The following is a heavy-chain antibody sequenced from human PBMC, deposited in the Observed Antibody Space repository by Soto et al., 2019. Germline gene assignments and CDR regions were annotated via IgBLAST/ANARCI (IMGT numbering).Heavy chain of an antibody. D-gene: IGHD3-10*01. Sequence: QLQLQESGPGLVKPSETLSLTCIVSGGSISSSDYYWGWIRQPPGKGLEWIGSFYHSGSTYGNPSLKSRVTISVDKSKNQFSLKLRSVTAADTAVYYCARQSYYGSVSYYSRENYFDLWGRGTLVTVSS. CDR3: ARQSYYGSVSYYSRENYFDL. CDR1: GGSISSSDYY. CDR2: FYHSGST. J-gene: IGHJ2*01. V-gene: IGHV4-39*01.